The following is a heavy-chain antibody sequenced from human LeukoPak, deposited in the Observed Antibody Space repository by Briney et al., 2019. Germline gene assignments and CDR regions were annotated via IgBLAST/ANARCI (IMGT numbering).Heavy chain of an antibody. D-gene: IGHD1-1*01. CDR2: LRGDIGDK. CDR3: ARVRDNACDY. CDR1: GYMVSDYY. V-gene: IGHV1-2*02. J-gene: IGHJ4*02. Sequence: ASVTLTFYTAGYMVSDYYNHLNRHGPGQGLEWMGWLRGDIGDKGSTQKFKGRDTMTRDTTTNTAYMQQSRLTYDDTPIYFCARVRDNACDYWGQGTLVTVS.